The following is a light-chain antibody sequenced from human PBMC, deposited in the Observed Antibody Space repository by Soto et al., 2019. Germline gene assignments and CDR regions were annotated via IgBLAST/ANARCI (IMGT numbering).Light chain of an antibody. J-gene: IGKJ1*01. CDR1: QSVTTW. V-gene: IGKV1-5*01. CDR3: QEYSSFS. Sequence: DIQMTPSPSTLSASVGDRVTITCRASQSVTTWLAWYQQTPGKAPKLLIYDASRLESGVPSRFSCSGSTTEFTLTISSLQPDDFAAYYCQEYSSFSFGRGTKVEIK. CDR2: DAS.